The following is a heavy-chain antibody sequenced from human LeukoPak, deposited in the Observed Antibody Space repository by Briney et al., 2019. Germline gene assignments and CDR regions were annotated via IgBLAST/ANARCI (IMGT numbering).Heavy chain of an antibody. CDR2: INPSGGST. J-gene: IGHJ4*02. Sequence: ASVKVSCKASGYTFTSYYMHWVRQAPGQGLEWMGIINPSGGSTSYAQKFQGRVTMTRDTSKNQFSLKLSSVTAADTAVYYCARGRVMGYGPTFDYWGQGTLVTVSS. D-gene: IGHD3-16*01. CDR1: GYTFTSYY. CDR3: ARGRVMGYGPTFDY. V-gene: IGHV1-46*01.